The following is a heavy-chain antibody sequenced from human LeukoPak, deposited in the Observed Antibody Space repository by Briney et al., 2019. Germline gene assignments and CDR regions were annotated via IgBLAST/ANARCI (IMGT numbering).Heavy chain of an antibody. J-gene: IGHJ4*02. Sequence: HPGGSLRLSCAASGFTFSSYAMSWVRQAPGKGLEWVSAISGSGGSTYYADSVKGRFTISRDNSKNTLWLQMNSLRAEDTAVYYCAKVTYYDFWSGPTGLDYWGQGTLVTVSS. D-gene: IGHD3-3*01. CDR1: GFTFSSYA. V-gene: IGHV3-23*01. CDR3: AKVTYYDFWSGPTGLDY. CDR2: ISGSGGST.